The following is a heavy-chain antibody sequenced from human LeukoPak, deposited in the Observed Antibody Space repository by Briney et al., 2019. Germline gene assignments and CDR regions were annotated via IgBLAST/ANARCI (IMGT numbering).Heavy chain of an antibody. V-gene: IGHV4-39*01. D-gene: IGHD3-9*01. CDR1: VGSISSSSYY. Sequence: SETLSLTCTVSVGSISSSSYYWGWIRQPPGKGLEWIGSIYYSGSTYYNPSLKSRVTISVDTSKNQFSLKLSSVTAADTAVYYCAIRLPGRYFDWSFDYWGQGTLVTVSS. CDR2: IYYSGST. CDR3: AIRLPGRYFDWSFDY. J-gene: IGHJ4*02.